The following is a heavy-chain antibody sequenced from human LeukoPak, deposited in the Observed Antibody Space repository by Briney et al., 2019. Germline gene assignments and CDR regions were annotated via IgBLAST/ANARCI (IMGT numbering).Heavy chain of an antibody. V-gene: IGHV4-34*01. Sequence: SQTLSLTCAVYGGSFSGYYWSWIRQPPGKGLEWIGEINHSGSTNYNPSLKSRVTISVDTSKNQFSLKLSSVTAADTAVYYCARGGRGFDYWGQGTLVTVSS. J-gene: IGHJ4*02. CDR1: GGSFSGYY. CDR3: ARGGRGFDY. CDR2: INHSGST. D-gene: IGHD3-10*01.